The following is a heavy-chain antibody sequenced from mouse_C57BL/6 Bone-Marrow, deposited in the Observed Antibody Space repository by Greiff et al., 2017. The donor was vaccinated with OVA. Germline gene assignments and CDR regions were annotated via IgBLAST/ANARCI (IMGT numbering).Heavy chain of an antibody. D-gene: IGHD1-3*01. Sequence: VQLQQPGAELVKPGASVKMSCKASGYTFTSYWITWVKQRPGQGLEWIGDIYPGSGSTNYNEKFKSKATLTVDTSSSTAYMQLSSLTSEDSAVYYCARSELLYYYAMDYWGQGTSVTVSS. CDR3: ARSELLYYYAMDY. V-gene: IGHV1-55*01. J-gene: IGHJ4*01. CDR2: IYPGSGST. CDR1: GYTFTSYW.